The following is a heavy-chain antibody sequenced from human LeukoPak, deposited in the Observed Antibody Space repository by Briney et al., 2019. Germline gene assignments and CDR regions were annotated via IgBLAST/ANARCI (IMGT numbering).Heavy chain of an antibody. Sequence: GVSLRLSCTASGFTVSSNYMNWVRQAPGKGLEWVSSISSGSSYIFYADSVKGRFTISRDNAKNSLYLQMNSLRAEDTAVYYCAGARGSHLDGAFDIWGQGTMVTVSS. D-gene: IGHD3-10*01. CDR1: GFTVSSNY. J-gene: IGHJ3*02. CDR3: AGARGSHLDGAFDI. CDR2: ISSGSSYI. V-gene: IGHV3-21*01.